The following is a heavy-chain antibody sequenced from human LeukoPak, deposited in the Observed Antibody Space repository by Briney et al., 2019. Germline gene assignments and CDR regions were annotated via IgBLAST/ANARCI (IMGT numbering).Heavy chain of an antibody. V-gene: IGHV3-23*01. J-gene: IGHJ4*02. CDR3: AKDVGAPGDY. CDR1: GFTFSSYA. D-gene: IGHD3-10*01. CDR2: ISGSGGST. Sequence: GGSLRLSCAASGFTFSSYAMSWVRQAPGKGLEWVSAISGSGGSTYYADSVKGRFTISRDSSKNTLYPQMNSLRAEDTAVYYCAKDVGAPGDYWGQGTLVTVSS.